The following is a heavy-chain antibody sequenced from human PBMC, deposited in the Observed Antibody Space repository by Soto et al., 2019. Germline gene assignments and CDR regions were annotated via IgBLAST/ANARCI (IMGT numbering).Heavy chain of an antibody. Sequence: ACAASGFTFNNYGMNWVRQAPGKGLEWVAIISNDGSNKYYIESVRGRFTISRDNSKNMLFLQMNSLRVEDTAVYFCTKDGRFDSDGSLYYYYYGMDVWGQGTTVTVSS. CDR1: GFTFNNYG. D-gene: IGHD2-15*01. J-gene: IGHJ6*02. CDR2: ISNDGSNK. V-gene: IGHV3-30*18. CDR3: TKDGRFDSDGSLYYYYYGMDV.